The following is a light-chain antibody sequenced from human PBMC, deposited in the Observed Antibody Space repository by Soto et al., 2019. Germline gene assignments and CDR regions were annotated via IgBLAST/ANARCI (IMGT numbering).Light chain of an antibody. V-gene: IGKV3-20*01. Sequence: EIVLTQSPGTLSLSPGERATLSCRASQSVSSSYLAWYQQKPGQAPRLLIYGASSRATGIPDRLSSSGAGTDFTLNISRLEPEDFAVYYCQQYGSSLLMTFDPGTKVDIK. CDR3: QQYGSSLLMT. J-gene: IGKJ3*01. CDR1: QSVSSSY. CDR2: GAS.